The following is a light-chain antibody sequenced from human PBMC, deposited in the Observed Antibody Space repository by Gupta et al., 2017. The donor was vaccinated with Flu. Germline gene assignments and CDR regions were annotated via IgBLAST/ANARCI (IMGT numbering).Light chain of an antibody. J-gene: IGKJ2*01. Sequence: EIVLTQSPLTLSLSPGERATLSCSASQSVSSSYLPWYQHKPGQAPRLLIYDASSRATGIPDRFSGSGSGTDFTLTIIRLEPEDFAVYYCQQDGSSPRTFGQGTKLEIK. CDR3: QQDGSSPRT. CDR2: DAS. V-gene: IGKV3-20*01. CDR1: QSVSSSY.